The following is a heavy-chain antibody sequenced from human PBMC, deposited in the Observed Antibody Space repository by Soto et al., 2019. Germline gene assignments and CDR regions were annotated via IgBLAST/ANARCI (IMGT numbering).Heavy chain of an antibody. CDR1: GFTFDYYA. J-gene: IGHJ6*02. V-gene: IGHV3-9*01. CDR3: AKDSGLPYSYYYGMDV. D-gene: IGHD3-9*01. Sequence: GGSLRLSCVASGFTFDYYAMHWVRQAPGKGLEWVSGISWNGVSIGYADSVKGRFTISRDNAKNSLYLQMTSLRVEDTSLYYCAKDSGLPYSYYYGMDVWGQGTTVTVSS. CDR2: ISWNGVSI.